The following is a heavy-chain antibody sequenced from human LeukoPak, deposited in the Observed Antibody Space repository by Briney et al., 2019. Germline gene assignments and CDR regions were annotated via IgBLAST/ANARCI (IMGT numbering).Heavy chain of an antibody. CDR2: IYSGGRT. CDR3: ARTYYYDISGYYFFEY. Sequence: GGSLRLSCAAPGFTVSSNYMSWVRQAPGKGLEWVSVIYSGGRTYYADSVKGRFTISRDNSKNTLYLQMNSLRAEDTAVYYCARTYYYDISGYYFFEYWGQGTLVTVSS. V-gene: IGHV3-53*01. CDR1: GFTVSSNY. D-gene: IGHD3-22*01. J-gene: IGHJ4*02.